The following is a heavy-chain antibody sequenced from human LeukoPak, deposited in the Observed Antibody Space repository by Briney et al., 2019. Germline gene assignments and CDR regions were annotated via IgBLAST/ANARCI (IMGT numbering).Heavy chain of an antibody. D-gene: IGHD3-22*01. CDR2: ISYSGST. CDR3: ARGPYSYDSSGAFDI. J-gene: IGHJ3*02. V-gene: IGHV4-39*07. CDR1: GGSISSSDYY. Sequence: SETLSLTCTLSGGSISSSDYYWGWIRQPPGKGLEWIGSISYSGSTYDNPSLKSRVTMSVDTSKNQFSLKLSSVTAADTAVYFCARGPYSYDSSGAFDIWGQGTMVTVSS.